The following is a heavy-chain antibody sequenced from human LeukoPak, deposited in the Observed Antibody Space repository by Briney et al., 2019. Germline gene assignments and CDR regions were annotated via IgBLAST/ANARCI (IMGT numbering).Heavy chain of an antibody. Sequence: GASVTVSCKASGYTFTSYGISRVRQAPGQGLEWMGWISAYNGNTNYAQKLQGRVTMTTDTSTSTAYMELRSLRSDDTAVYYCARDPYYYDSSGYYFETAIFDYWGQGTLVTVSS. CDR2: ISAYNGNT. V-gene: IGHV1-18*01. J-gene: IGHJ4*02. CDR1: GYTFTSYG. CDR3: ARDPYYYDSSGYYFETAIFDY. D-gene: IGHD3-22*01.